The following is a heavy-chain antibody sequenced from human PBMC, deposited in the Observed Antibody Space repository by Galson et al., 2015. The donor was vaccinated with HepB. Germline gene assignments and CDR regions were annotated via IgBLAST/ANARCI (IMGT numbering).Heavy chain of an antibody. J-gene: IGHJ4*02. CDR3: TTSAEITGDGQAC. CDR2: IKSRTDGGTT. CDR1: GFTFSNAW. D-gene: IGHD7-27*01. Sequence: SLRLSCAASGFTFSNAWMSWVRQAPGKGLEWVGRIKSRTDGGTTDYAAPVKGRFTISRDDSKNTLYLQMNSLKTEDTAVYYCTTSAEITGDGQACWGQGTLVTVSS. V-gene: IGHV3-15*01.